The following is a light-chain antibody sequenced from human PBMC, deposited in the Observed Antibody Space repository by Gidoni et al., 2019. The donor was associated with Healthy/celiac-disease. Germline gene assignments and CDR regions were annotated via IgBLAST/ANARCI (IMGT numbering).Light chain of an antibody. Sequence: EIVLTQSPGTLSVAPGERATLSCRAIQSVSSSYLAGYQQKPGQAPRLLIYGASSRATGIPDRFSGSGSGTDFTPTISRLEPEDFAVYYCQQYGSSPLFTFXPXTKVXIK. J-gene: IGKJ3*01. CDR1: QSVSSSY. V-gene: IGKV3-20*01. CDR3: QQYGSSPLFT. CDR2: GAS.